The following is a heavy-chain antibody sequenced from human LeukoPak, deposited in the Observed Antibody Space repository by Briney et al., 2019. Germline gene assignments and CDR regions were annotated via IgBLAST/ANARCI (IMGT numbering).Heavy chain of an antibody. D-gene: IGHD3-10*01. CDR2: MYYSGST. CDR1: CGSISSTGYY. J-gene: IGHJ6*03. Sequence: SETLSLTCTVSCGSISSTGYYWGWIRQPPGKGLEWIGSMYYSGSTYYNPSLKSRVTISVDTSKNQFSLKLSSVTAADTAVYYCARHLSGGSGSYYYYYMDVWGKGTTVTVSS. V-gene: IGHV4-39*01. CDR3: ARHLSGGSGSYYYYYMDV.